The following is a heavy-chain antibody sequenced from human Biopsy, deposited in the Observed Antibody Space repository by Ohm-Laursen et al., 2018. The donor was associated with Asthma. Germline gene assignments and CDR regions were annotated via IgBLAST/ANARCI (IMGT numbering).Heavy chain of an antibody. CDR2: IRTVFGTT. Sequence: GASVKVSCNAPGGTFSNFAISWVRQAPGQGLEWLGGIRTVFGTTNNPQKFQGRVTITADESTSTAYIEVTSLRSEDTAIYYCARCQVGYSSGWSLLLKKIYYSGMDVWGQGTAVTVSS. J-gene: IGHJ6*02. CDR1: GGTFSNFA. CDR3: ARCQVGYSSGWSLLLKKIYYSGMDV. V-gene: IGHV1-69*13. D-gene: IGHD6-19*01.